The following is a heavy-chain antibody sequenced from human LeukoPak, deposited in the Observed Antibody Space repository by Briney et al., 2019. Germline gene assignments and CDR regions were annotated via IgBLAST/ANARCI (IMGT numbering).Heavy chain of an antibody. Sequence: PGGSLRLSCAASGFSFSSHGMSWVRQAPGKGVGWVSGIIGGAGGKYNAASVRGGFTIPRNNSKKRLYLKRNSRQPSERAVYYWSLLLLTPAWGQGTLVTVSS. CDR2: IIGGAGGK. CDR3: SLLLLTPA. D-gene: IGHD2-2*01. J-gene: IGHJ5*02. CDR1: GFSFSSHG. V-gene: IGHV3-23*01.